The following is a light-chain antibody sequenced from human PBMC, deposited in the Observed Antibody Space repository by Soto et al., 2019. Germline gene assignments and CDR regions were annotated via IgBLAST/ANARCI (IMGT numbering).Light chain of an antibody. V-gene: IGKV2-28*01. CDR1: QSLLFSNGYNY. CDR2: LGS. Sequence: DIVMIQSPLSLPVTPGEPASISCRSSQSLLFSNGYNYLDWYLQKPGQSPQLLIYLGSNRASGVPDRFSGSGSGTDFTLKISRVEAEDVGVYYCMQGVQTPFTFGPGTKVDIK. J-gene: IGKJ3*01. CDR3: MQGVQTPFT.